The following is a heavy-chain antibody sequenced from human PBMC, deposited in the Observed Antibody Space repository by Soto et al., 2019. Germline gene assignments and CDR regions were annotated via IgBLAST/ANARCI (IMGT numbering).Heavy chain of an antibody. D-gene: IGHD3-10*01. Sequence: SETLPLTCTVSGGSISSISYYLCWIRHPTKKGLEWIGSIYYSGSTYYNPSLKSRVTISVETSKNQFSLKLSSVTAAYTAVYYCSRLRLIGELFDSFAYSAQRTLVTVSS. V-gene: IGHV4-39*01. J-gene: IGHJ4*02. CDR3: SRLRLIGELFDSFAY. CDR1: GGSISSISYY. CDR2: IYYSGST.